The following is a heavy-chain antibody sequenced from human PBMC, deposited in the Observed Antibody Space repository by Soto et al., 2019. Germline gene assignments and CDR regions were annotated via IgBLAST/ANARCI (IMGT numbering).Heavy chain of an antibody. J-gene: IGHJ4*02. V-gene: IGHV4-34*09. CDR2: IYYSGST. D-gene: IGHD4-17*01. CDR3: ARSPEATVTAFDY. Sequence: SETLSLTCAVYGGSFSGYYWSWIRQPPGKGLEWIGYIYYSGSTYYNPSLKSRVTISVDTSKNQFSLKLSSVTAADTAVYYCARSPEATVTAFDYWGQGTLVTVSS. CDR1: GGSFSGYY.